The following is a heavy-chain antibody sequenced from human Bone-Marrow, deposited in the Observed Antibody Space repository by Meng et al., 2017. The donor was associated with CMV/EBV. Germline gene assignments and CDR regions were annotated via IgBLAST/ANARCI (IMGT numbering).Heavy chain of an antibody. CDR2: ISYDGSNK. Sequence: GESLKISCAASGFTFSSYAMHWVRQAPGKGLEWVAVISYDGSNKYYADSVKGRFTISRDNSKNTLYLQMNSLRAEDTAVYYCARGTNDFWSGYWGPWGQGTLVTVSS. D-gene: IGHD3-3*01. CDR1: GFTFSSYA. V-gene: IGHV3-30*04. CDR3: ARGTNDFWSGYWGP. J-gene: IGHJ5*02.